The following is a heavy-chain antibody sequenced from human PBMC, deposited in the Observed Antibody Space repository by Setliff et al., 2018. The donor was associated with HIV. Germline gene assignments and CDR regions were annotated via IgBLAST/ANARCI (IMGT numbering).Heavy chain of an antibody. V-gene: IGHV1-69*08. CDR1: GGTFSTYT. CDR3: ARSVWAVVVPTDPAVDAFAI. D-gene: IGHD2-21*01. J-gene: IGHJ3*02. CDR2: IIPIFGTP. Sequence: SVKVSCKTSGGTFSTYTIAWVRQAPGQGLEWMGRIIPIFGTPNYAQKFQCRVTITADKSTSTVYFDLRSLTYEDTAMYYCARSVWAVVVPTDPAVDAFAIWGQGTMVTVSS.